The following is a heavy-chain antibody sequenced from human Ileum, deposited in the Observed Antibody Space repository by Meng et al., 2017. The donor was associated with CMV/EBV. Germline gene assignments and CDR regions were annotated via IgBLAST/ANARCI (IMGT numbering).Heavy chain of an antibody. Sequence: GGSLRLSCAASGFTFGAYAMSWVRQAPGKGLEWVSIIYSGGTSTYYAGSVKGRFTISRDNSKNALYLQMNSLRAEDTAVYYCAKDRKANIVVVPAPKTFDYWGQGTLVTVSS. CDR3: AKDRKANIVVVPAPKTFDY. CDR2: IYSGGTST. J-gene: IGHJ4*02. D-gene: IGHD2-2*01. V-gene: IGHV3-23*03. CDR1: GFTFGAYA.